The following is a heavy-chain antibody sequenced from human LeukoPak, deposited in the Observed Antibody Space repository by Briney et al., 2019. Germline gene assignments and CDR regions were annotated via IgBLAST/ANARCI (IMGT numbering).Heavy chain of an antibody. Sequence: ASVKVSCKASGYTFTSYAMHWVRQAPGQRLEWMGWINAGSGNTKYSQKFQGRVTITRDTSASTAYMELSSLRSEDTAVYYCARDESLTFDYWGQGTLVTVSS. CDR2: INAGSGNT. D-gene: IGHD3-16*01. CDR1: GYTFTSYA. V-gene: IGHV1-3*01. J-gene: IGHJ4*02. CDR3: ARDESLTFDY.